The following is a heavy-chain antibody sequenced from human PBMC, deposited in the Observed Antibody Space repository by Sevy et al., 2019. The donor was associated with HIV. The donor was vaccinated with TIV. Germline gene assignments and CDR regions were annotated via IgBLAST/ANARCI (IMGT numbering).Heavy chain of an antibody. J-gene: IGHJ3*01. V-gene: IGHV4-30-2*06. CDR2: IYHSGST. D-gene: IGHD3-10*01. CDR3: ARSGGFGYLKNVFDL. Sequence: SETLSLTCTVSGGSISSGTYSWGWIRLSPGRGLEWIGYIYHSGSTYYSPSLESRVTISVDRSKNQFSLELTSMTAADTAVYYCARSGGFGYLKNVFDLWGRGTTVTVSS. CDR1: GGSISSGTYS.